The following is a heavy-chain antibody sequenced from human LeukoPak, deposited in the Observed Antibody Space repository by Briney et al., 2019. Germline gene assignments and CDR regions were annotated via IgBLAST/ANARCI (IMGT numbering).Heavy chain of an antibody. CDR1: GGSISSNSYY. Sequence: SETLSLTCTVSGGSISSNSYYWGWTRQPPGKGLEWIGSIYYSGSTYYNPSLKSRATISVDTSKNQSSLKLSSVTAADTAGYYCARDPQGSSGWYIGDYWGQGTLVTVSS. J-gene: IGHJ4*02. D-gene: IGHD6-19*01. V-gene: IGHV4-39*07. CDR3: ARDPQGSSGWYIGDY. CDR2: IYYSGST.